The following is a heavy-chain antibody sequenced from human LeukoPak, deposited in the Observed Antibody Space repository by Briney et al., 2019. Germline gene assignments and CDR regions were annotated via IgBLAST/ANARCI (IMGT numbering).Heavy chain of an antibody. Sequence: GGSLRLSCAASGFTVSSNYMSWVRQAPGKGLEWVSVIYSGGSTYYADSVKGRFTISRDNSKNTLYLQMNSLRAEDTAVYYCSKDPNGDYAGAFDFWGQGTMVTVSS. D-gene: IGHD4-17*01. CDR1: GFTVSSNY. CDR3: SKDPNGDYAGAFDF. CDR2: IYSGGST. V-gene: IGHV3-53*01. J-gene: IGHJ3*01.